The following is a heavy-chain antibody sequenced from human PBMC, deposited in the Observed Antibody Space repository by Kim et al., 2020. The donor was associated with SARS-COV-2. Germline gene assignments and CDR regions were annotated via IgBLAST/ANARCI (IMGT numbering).Heavy chain of an antibody. CDR1: GFTFSAHA. Sequence: GGSLRLSCAASGFTFSAHALHWVRQAPGKGLEWVALIAYDGSHISYPDSVKGRFIISRDNTKSTLYLQMNSLRPEDTAVFYCLAELGSRSFDHWVQGTLV. D-gene: IGHD3-10*01. CDR3: LAELGSRSFDH. V-gene: IGHV3-30*04. CDR2: IAYDGSHI. J-gene: IGHJ4*02.